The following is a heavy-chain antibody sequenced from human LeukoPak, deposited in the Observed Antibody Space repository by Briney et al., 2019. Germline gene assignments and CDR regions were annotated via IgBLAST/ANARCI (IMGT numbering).Heavy chain of an antibody. CDR1: GFLFSSYE. CDR3: ASPGVAAAAGYYYGMDV. CDR2: IYSGGIT. D-gene: IGHD6-13*01. Sequence: PGGSLRLSCAASGFLFSSYEMNWVRQAPGKGLEWVSVIYSGGITYYADSVKGRFTISRDNSKNTLYLQLNSLRAEDTAVYYCASPGVAAAAGYYYGMDVWGQGTTVTVSS. J-gene: IGHJ6*02. V-gene: IGHV3-66*01.